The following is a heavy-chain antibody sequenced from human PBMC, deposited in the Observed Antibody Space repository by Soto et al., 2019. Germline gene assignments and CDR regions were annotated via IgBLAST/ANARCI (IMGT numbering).Heavy chain of an antibody. CDR1: GGSIRTYY. V-gene: IGHV4-59*01. Sequence: PXGTLSLTFTVSGGSIRTYYWSWIRQPPGKGLEWIGYIYYTGTTKYNPSLKSRVTISVDTSKNQFSLRLSSVAAADTAVYYCERDYTSYPSPGDYWGQGTLVTVSS. D-gene: IGHD3-16*02. CDR3: ERDYTSYPSPGDY. CDR2: IYYTGTT. J-gene: IGHJ4*02.